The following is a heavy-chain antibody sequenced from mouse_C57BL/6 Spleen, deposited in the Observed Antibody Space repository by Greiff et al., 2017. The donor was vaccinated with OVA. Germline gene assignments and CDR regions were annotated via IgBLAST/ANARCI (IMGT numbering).Heavy chain of an antibody. Sequence: EVKLEESGGGLVQPGGSMKLSCAASGFTFSDAWMDWVRQSPEKGLEWVAEIRNKANNHATYYAESVKGRFTISRDDSKSSVYLQMNSVRAEDTGIYYCTRLLGLYYYAMDYWGQGTSVTVSS. V-gene: IGHV6-6*01. J-gene: IGHJ4*01. D-gene: IGHD4-1*01. CDR3: TRLLGLYYYAMDY. CDR2: IRNKANNHAT. CDR1: GFTFSDAW.